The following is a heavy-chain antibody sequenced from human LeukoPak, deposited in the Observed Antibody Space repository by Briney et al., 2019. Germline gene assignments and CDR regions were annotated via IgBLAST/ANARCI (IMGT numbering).Heavy chain of an antibody. CDR2: ISAYNGNT. D-gene: IGHD6-19*01. CDR3: ARDREPFLAVAGTGDY. V-gene: IGHV1-18*01. Sequence: GASVKVSCKASGYTFTSYGISWVRQAPGQGLEWMGWISAYNGNTNYAQKLQGRVTMTTDTSTSTAYMELRSLRSDDTAVYYCARDREPFLAVAGTGDYWGQGTLVTVSS. J-gene: IGHJ4*02. CDR1: GYTFTSYG.